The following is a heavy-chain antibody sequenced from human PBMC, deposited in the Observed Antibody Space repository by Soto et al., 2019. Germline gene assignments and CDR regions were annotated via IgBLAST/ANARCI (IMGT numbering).Heavy chain of an antibody. D-gene: IGHD4-17*01. J-gene: IGHJ4*02. Sequence: EVQLVESGGGLVKPGGSLRLSCAASGFTFSSYSMNWVRQAPGKGLEWVSSISSSSSYIYYADSVKGRFTISRDNAKNSPYLQMNSLRAEDTAVYYCAREVPYGGNSGLPDCWGQGTLVTVSS. CDR1: GFTFSSYS. CDR3: AREVPYGGNSGLPDC. V-gene: IGHV3-21*01. CDR2: ISSSSSYI.